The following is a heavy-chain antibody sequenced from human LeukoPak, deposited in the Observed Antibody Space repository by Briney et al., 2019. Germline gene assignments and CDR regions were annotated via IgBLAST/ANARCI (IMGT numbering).Heavy chain of an antibody. CDR2: IKSKTEGGTT. CDR3: TPRGDYFDY. CDR1: GFTFDTAW. V-gene: IGHV3-15*01. J-gene: IGHJ4*02. Sequence: GGSLRLSCAASGFTFDTAWMTWVRQAPGKGLEWVGRIKSKTEGGTTDYAAPVKGRFTISRDDSKNTLYLQMNSLKTEDTAVYYCTPRGDYFDYWDQGTLVTVSS.